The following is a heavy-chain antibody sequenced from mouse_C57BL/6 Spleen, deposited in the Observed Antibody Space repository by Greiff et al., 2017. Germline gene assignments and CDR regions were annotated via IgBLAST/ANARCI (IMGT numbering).Heavy chain of an antibody. D-gene: IGHD2-5*01. V-gene: IGHV1-69*01. CDR3: ARSGYYSNYDWYFEV. CDR1: GYTFTSYW. CDR2: LDPSASYS. J-gene: IGHJ1*03. Sequence: QVQLQQPGAELVMPGASVKLSCKASGYTFTSYWMHWVKQRPGQGLEWIGELDPSASYSNYNQKFNGKSTLTVAKSSSTAYMQLYSLTYEDSAVYNSARSGYYSNYDWYFEVWGTGTTVTVSS.